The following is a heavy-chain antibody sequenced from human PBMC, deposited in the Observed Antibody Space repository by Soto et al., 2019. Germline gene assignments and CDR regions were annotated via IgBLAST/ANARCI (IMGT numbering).Heavy chain of an antibody. V-gene: IGHV1-46*03. CDR3: SRGYPPRDQLGNLPGAF. CDR2: INPSGGST. D-gene: IGHD1-1*01. Sequence: QVQLVQSGAEVMQPGASVKVSCKASGYTFTSYYIQWVRQAPGQGLEWMGIINPSGGSTNYAQKCQGRVTMTRDASTSTVYMELSILRSEDTAIYYCSRGYPPRDQLGNLPGAFWGQGTLVTVSS. CDR1: GYTFTSYY. J-gene: IGHJ4*02.